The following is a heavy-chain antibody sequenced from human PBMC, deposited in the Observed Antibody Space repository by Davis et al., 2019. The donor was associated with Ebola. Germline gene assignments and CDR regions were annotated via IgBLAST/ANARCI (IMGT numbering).Heavy chain of an antibody. Sequence: GESLKIFRSASGFTFILHTMHWVRQAPGKGPEYVADISNARAYTFHEDLVKGRFTISRDNSKNTLFLQMNNLRVEDTAVYYGVKGSSEAAANWLDSWGRGTRVTVSS. CDR1: GFTFILHT. CDR3: VKGSSEAAANWLDS. D-gene: IGHD3-10*01. CDR2: ISNARAYT. J-gene: IGHJ5*01. V-gene: IGHV3-64D*08.